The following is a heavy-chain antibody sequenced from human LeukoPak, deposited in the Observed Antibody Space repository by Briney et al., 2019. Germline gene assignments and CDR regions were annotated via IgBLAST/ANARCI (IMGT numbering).Heavy chain of an antibody. D-gene: IGHD3-22*01. J-gene: IGHJ5*02. CDR3: ARQPNNYDSSGYYSYWFDP. Sequence: SETLSLTCTVSGGSISSYYWSWIRQPPGKGLEWIGYIYYSGSTNYNPSLKSRVTISVDTSKNQFSLKLSSVTAADTAVYYCARQPNNYDSSGYYSYWFDPWGQGTLVTVSS. V-gene: IGHV4-59*01. CDR2: IYYSGST. CDR1: GGSISSYY.